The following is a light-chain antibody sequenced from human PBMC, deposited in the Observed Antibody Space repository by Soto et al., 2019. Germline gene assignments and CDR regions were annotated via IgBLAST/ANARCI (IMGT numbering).Light chain of an antibody. Sequence: EIVLTQSPGTLSLSPGERATLSCRASQTISISYSAWYQQKPGQAPRLLIYGASTRATGIPERFSGSGSGXXXXXTXXXLEPXDFAVYYCQVYGDSSPTFGQGTKVEIK. CDR1: QTISISY. CDR2: GAS. J-gene: IGKJ1*01. V-gene: IGKV3-20*01. CDR3: QVYGDSSPT.